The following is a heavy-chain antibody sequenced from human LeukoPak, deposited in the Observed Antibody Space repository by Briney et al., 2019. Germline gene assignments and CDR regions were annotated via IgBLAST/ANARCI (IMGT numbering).Heavy chain of an antibody. CDR1: GGSISSYY. V-gene: IGHV4-4*07. D-gene: IGHD1-26*01. CDR2: IYTSGST. J-gene: IGHJ4*02. Sequence: SETLSLTCTVSGGSISSYYWSWIRQPAGKGLEWIGRIYTSGSTNCNPSLKSRVAMSVDTSKNQFSLKLSSVTAADTAVYYCARDLGWELTDYFDYWGQGTLVTVSS. CDR3: ARDLGWELTDYFDY.